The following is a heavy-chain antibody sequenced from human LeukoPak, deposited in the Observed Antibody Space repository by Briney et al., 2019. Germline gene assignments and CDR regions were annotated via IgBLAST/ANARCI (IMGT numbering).Heavy chain of an antibody. J-gene: IGHJ4*02. V-gene: IGHV4-34*01. CDR1: GGSFSGYY. CDR2: INHSGST. D-gene: IGHD5-24*01. Sequence: SETLSLTCAVYGGSFSGYYWSWIRQPPGKGLEWIGEINHSGSTNYNPSLKSRVTISVDTSKNQFSLKLSSVTAADTAVYYCARDYNRVFDYWGQGTLVTVSS. CDR3: ARDYNRVFDY.